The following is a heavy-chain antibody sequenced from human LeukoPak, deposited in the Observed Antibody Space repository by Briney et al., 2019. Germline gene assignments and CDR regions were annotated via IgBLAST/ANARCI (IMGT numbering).Heavy chain of an antibody. Sequence: SETLSLTCTVSGGSISSYYWSWIRQPAGKGLEWIGRIYTSGSTDYNPSLKSQITMSIDTSKNHFSLKLSSVTAADTGVYFCAREDSSSWGPFDYWGQGTLVTVSS. J-gene: IGHJ4*02. V-gene: IGHV4-4*07. CDR1: GGSISSYY. CDR2: IYTSGST. D-gene: IGHD6-6*01. CDR3: AREDSSSWGPFDY.